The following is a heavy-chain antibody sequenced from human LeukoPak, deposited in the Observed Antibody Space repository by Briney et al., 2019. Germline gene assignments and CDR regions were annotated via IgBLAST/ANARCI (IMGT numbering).Heavy chain of an antibody. J-gene: IGHJ5*02. CDR2: ISGSGGST. Sequence: GGPLRLFCAPSRFAFSSNAMSCVRQAPGKGLEWVSAISGSGGSTYYADSVKGRFTISRDNFKNTLYLQINSLRAEDTAVYYCAKEHVRISTVGTVGFDPWGQGTLVTVSS. CDR1: RFAFSSNA. D-gene: IGHD6-13*01. CDR3: AKEHVRISTVGTVGFDP. V-gene: IGHV3-23*01.